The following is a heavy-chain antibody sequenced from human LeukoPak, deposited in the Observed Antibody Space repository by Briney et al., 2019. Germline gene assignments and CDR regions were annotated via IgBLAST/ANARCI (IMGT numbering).Heavy chain of an antibody. CDR1: GYTLTELS. CDR3: ATDPKAAAGTFRGY. J-gene: IGHJ4*02. CDR2: FDPEDGET. D-gene: IGHD6-13*01. V-gene: IGHV1-24*01. Sequence: ASVKVSCKVSGYTLTELSMHWVRQAPGKGLEWMGGFDPEDGETIYAQKFQGRVTMTEDTSTDTAYMELSSLRSEDTAVYYCATDPKAAAGTFRGYWGQGTLVTVSS.